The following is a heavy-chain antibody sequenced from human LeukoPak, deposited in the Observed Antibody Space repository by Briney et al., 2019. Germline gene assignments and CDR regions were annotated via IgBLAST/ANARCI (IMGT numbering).Heavy chain of an antibody. CDR2: IYHSGST. CDR1: GGSISSGGYS. Sequence: SQTLSLTCAVSGGSISSGGYSWSWIRQPPGKGLEWIGYIYHSGSTYYNPSLKSRVTISVDRSKNQFSLKLSSMTAADTAVYYCARGSGNAWFDPWGQGTLVTVSS. J-gene: IGHJ5*02. CDR3: ARGSGNAWFDP. D-gene: IGHD1-1*01. V-gene: IGHV4-30-2*01.